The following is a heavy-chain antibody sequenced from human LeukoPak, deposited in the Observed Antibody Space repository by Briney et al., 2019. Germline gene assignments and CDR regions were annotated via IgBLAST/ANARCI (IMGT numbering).Heavy chain of an antibody. CDR3: ATVPLRIAVAGTEVDY. CDR1: GYTLTELS. D-gene: IGHD6-19*01. Sequence: ASVKVSCKVSGYTLTELSTHWVRQAPGKGLEWMGGFDPEDGETIYAQKFQGRVTMTEDTSTDTAYMELSSLRSEDTAVYYCATVPLRIAVAGTEVDYWGQGTLVTVSS. V-gene: IGHV1-24*01. J-gene: IGHJ4*02. CDR2: FDPEDGET.